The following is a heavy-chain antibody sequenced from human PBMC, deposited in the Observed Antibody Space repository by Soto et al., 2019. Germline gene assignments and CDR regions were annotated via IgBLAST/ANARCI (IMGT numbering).Heavy chain of an antibody. Sequence: QVQLVQSGAEVKKPGASLTVSCKASGYTFTSYGINWVRQAPGQGLEWMGWISGYNGNTKYAQKFQGRVTMTTDTSTRTAYLELRSLRSDDTAMFYCARDGIAARPTPDYWGQGTLVTVSS. J-gene: IGHJ4*02. V-gene: IGHV1-18*01. CDR2: ISGYNGNT. CDR1: GYTFTSYG. CDR3: ARDGIAARPTPDY. D-gene: IGHD6-6*01.